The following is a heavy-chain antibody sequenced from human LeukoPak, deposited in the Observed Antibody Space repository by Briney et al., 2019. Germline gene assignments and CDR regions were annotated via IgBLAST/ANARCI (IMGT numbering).Heavy chain of an antibody. CDR1: GGSISSGGYY. Sequence: SQTLSLTCTVSGGSISSGGYYWSWIRQHPGKGLEWIGYIYYSGSTYYNPSLKSRVTISVDTFKNQFSLKLSSVTAADTAVYYCARGHPPYYYDSSGYSPPPPDYWGQGTLVTVSS. CDR3: ARGHPPYYYDSSGYSPPPPDY. D-gene: IGHD3-22*01. CDR2: IYYSGST. V-gene: IGHV4-31*03. J-gene: IGHJ4*02.